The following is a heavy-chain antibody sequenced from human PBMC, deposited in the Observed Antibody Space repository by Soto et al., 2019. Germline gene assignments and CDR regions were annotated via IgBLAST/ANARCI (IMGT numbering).Heavy chain of an antibody. Sequence: PSETLSLTCTVSGDSVTNYFWSWMRQPPGKGLEWIGHMYHGGRTNYSPSLKSRVTMSLDSSKNQFSLNLSSVTAADTATYYCARELAVKNPGEFDSWGQGALVTVSS. CDR2: MYHGGRT. CDR3: ARELAVKNPGEFDS. J-gene: IGHJ4*02. CDR1: GDSVTNYF. D-gene: IGHD3-9*01. V-gene: IGHV4-59*02.